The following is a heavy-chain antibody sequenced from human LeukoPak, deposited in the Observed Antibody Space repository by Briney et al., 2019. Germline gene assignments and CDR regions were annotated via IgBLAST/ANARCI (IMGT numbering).Heavy chain of an antibody. CDR2: IYYSGST. CDR3: ARARGTAAGLFDY. Sequence: SETLSLTCTVSGGSISSYYWSWIRQPPGKGLEWIGYIYYSGSTNYNPSLKSRVTISVDTSKNQFSLKLSSVTAADTAVYYCARARGTAAGLFDYWGQGTLVTVSS. D-gene: IGHD6-13*01. J-gene: IGHJ4*02. CDR1: GGSISSYY. V-gene: IGHV4-59*01.